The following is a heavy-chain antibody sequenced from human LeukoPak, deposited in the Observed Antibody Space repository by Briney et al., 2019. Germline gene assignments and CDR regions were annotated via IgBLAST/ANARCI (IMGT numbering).Heavy chain of an antibody. D-gene: IGHD3-3*01. J-gene: IGHJ4*02. CDR1: GFTFSSYW. CDR3: ARDKAIFGVAGYYFDY. V-gene: IGHV3-74*01. Sequence: GGSLRLSCAASGFTFSSYWMHWVRQAPGKGLVWVSRINSDGSSTSYADSVKGRFTISRDNSKNTLYLQMNSLRSEDTAVYYCARDKAIFGVAGYYFDYWGQGTLVTVSS. CDR2: INSDGSST.